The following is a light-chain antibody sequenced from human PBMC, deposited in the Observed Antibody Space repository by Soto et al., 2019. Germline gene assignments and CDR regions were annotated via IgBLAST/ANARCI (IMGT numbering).Light chain of an antibody. Sequence: DIQMTQSPSSLSASVGDRLTITCQASHDITSYLNWYQHKPGKAPKLLIYDASILEAGVPPRFSGSGSETDFTRTISGLQPEDVATYYCQHCDYLPIFGPGTTVDFK. CDR3: QHCDYLPI. J-gene: IGKJ3*01. CDR1: HDITSY. V-gene: IGKV1-33*01. CDR2: DAS.